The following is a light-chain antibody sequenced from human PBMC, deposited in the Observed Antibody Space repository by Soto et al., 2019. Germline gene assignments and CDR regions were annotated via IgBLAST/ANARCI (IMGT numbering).Light chain of an antibody. Sequence: QSVLTQPPSASGTPGQRVTISCSGSNSNIGSNTVNWYQQLPGTAPKLLIYSNIQRPSGVPDRFSGSKSGTSASLAISGLQSEDETDYYCAAWDAGLNGYVFGTGTQLTVL. J-gene: IGLJ1*01. CDR2: SNI. CDR1: NSNIGSNT. V-gene: IGLV1-44*01. CDR3: AAWDAGLNGYV.